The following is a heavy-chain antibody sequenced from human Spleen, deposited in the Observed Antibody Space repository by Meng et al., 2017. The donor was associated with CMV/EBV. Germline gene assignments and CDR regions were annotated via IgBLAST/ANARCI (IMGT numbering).Heavy chain of an antibody. CDR1: GFTFSSYW. CDR2: IKQDGSEK. V-gene: IGHV3-7*01. CDR3: ASWGADYDFWSVYQAGEY. J-gene: IGHJ4*02. D-gene: IGHD3-3*01. Sequence: GGSLRLSCAPSGFTFSSYWMSWVRQAPGKGLEWVANIKQDGSEKYYVDSVKGRFTISRDNAKNSLYLQMNSLRADDTAIYYCASWGADYDFWSVYQAGEYWGQGTLVTVSS.